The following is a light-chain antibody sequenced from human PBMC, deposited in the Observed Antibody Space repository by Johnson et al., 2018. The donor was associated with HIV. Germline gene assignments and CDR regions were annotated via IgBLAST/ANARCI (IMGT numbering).Light chain of an antibody. J-gene: IGLJ1*01. CDR2: ENN. V-gene: IGLV1-51*02. CDR1: SSNIGNNY. Sequence: QSVLTQPPSVSAAPGQKVTISCSGSSSNIGNNYVSWYQQFPGTAPKLLIYENNKRPSGIPDRFSGAKSGPSATMGITGLQTGDEADYYCGTWDSSLSAYVFGTGTKVTAL. CDR3: GTWDSSLSAYV.